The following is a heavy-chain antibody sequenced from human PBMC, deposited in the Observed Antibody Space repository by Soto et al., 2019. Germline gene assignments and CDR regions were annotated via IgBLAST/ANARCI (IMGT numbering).Heavy chain of an antibody. CDR2: ISGSGGST. CDR1: GFTFSSYA. Sequence: HPGGSLRLSCAASGFTFSSYAMSWVRQAPGKGLEWVSAISGSGGSTYYADSVKGRFTISRDNSKNTLYLQMNSLRAEDTAVYYCAKDARIAAAGPYYYYGMDVWGQGTTVTVSS. V-gene: IGHV3-23*01. CDR3: AKDARIAAAGPYYYYGMDV. J-gene: IGHJ6*02. D-gene: IGHD6-13*01.